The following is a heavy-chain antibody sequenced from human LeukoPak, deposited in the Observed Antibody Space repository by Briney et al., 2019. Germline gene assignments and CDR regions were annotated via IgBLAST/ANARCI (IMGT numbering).Heavy chain of an antibody. V-gene: IGHV4-4*09. CDR1: GGSISSYN. CDR2: IYTSGST. Sequence: PSETLCLTCTASGGSISSYNWSWIRQPPGKGLEWIGYIYTSGSTNYNHALKSRVTISAYTSKNQCSLKLSSVTASDTDVDYCARQIPDGYNQYFDDGGQGTLVTVYS. D-gene: IGHD5-24*01. J-gene: IGHJ4*02. CDR3: ARQIPDGYNQYFDD.